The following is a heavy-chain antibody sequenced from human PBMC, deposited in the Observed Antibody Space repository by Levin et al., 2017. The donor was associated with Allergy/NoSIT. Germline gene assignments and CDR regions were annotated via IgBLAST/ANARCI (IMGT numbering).Heavy chain of an antibody. Sequence: SCAASGFTFSSYGMHWVRQAPGKGLEWVAVIWYDGSNKYYADSVKGRFTISRDNSKNTLYLQMNSLRAEDTAVYYCARDPSGSYYGPLDYWGQGTLVTVSS. V-gene: IGHV3-33*01. CDR1: GFTFSSYG. J-gene: IGHJ4*02. CDR2: IWYDGSNK. CDR3: ARDPSGSYYGPLDY. D-gene: IGHD1-26*01.